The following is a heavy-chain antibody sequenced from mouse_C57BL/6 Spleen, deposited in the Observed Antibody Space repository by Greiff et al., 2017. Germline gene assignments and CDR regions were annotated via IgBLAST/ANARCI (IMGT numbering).Heavy chain of an antibody. V-gene: IGHV1-80*01. D-gene: IGHD2-10*02. CDR2: IYPGDGDT. J-gene: IGHJ1*03. CDR1: GYAFSSYW. Sequence: QVQLQQSGAELVKPGASVKISCKASGYAFSSYWMNWVKQRPEKGLEWIGQIYPGDGDTNYNGKFKGKATLTADKSSSTAYMQLSSLTSEDSAVYFCARYGNYGTVGYFDVWGTGTTVTVSS. CDR3: ARYGNYGTVGYFDV.